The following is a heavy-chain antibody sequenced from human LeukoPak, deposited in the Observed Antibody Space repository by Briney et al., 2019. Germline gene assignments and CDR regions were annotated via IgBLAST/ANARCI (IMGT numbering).Heavy chain of an antibody. V-gene: IGHV3-48*04. J-gene: IGHJ4*02. Sequence: GGSLRLSCSASGFTFSSYSMNWVRRAPGKGLEWVSYITSSSTTIYYADSVKGRFTISRDNAKNSLYLQMNSLRAEDTAVYYCARDIAVAGIWDYWGQGTLVTVSS. CDR3: ARDIAVAGIWDY. D-gene: IGHD6-19*01. CDR2: ITSSSTTI. CDR1: GFTFSSYS.